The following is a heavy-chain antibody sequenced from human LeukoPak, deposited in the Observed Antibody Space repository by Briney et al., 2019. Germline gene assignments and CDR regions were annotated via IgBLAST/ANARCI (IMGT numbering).Heavy chain of an antibody. J-gene: IGHJ1*01. CDR2: IGTAGNT. CDR3: ARGAGTVTTYFQH. Sequence: GGSLRLSCAASGFTFSSYDMHWVRHATGKGLEWVSAIGTAGNTYYPGSVKGRFTISRENAKDSLYLQMNSLRAGDTAVYYCARGAGTVTTYFQHWGQGTLVTVSS. V-gene: IGHV3-13*01. CDR1: GFTFSSYD. D-gene: IGHD4-17*01.